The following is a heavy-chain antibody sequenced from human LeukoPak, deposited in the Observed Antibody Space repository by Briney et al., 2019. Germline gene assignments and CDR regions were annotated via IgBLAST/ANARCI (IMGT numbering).Heavy chain of an antibody. CDR1: SGSISSGSYY. D-gene: IGHD3-10*01. CDR2: IYTSGST. CDR3: AGDYYGSGSYWFDP. Sequence: SGTLSLTCTISSGSISSGSYYWSWIRQPAGKGLEWIGRIYTSGSTNYTPSLKSRVTMSVDTSKNQFSLRLSSVTAADTAVYYCAGDYYGSGSYWFDPWGQGTLVTVSS. J-gene: IGHJ5*02. V-gene: IGHV4-61*02.